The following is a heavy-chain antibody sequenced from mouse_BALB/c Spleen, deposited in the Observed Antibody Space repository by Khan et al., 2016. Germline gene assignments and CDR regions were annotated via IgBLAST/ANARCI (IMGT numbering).Heavy chain of an antibody. CDR1: GYSITSDYA. Sequence: EVQLQESGPGLVKPSQSLSLTCTVTGYSITSDYAWNWIRQFPGNKLEWMGYISYSGSTSYNPSLKSRISITRDNSKNQFFLQLNSVTTEDTPTYYCARSSGYRWFAYWGQGTLVTVSA. CDR3: ARSSGYRWFAY. CDR2: ISYSGST. D-gene: IGHD2-2*01. V-gene: IGHV3-2*02. J-gene: IGHJ3*01.